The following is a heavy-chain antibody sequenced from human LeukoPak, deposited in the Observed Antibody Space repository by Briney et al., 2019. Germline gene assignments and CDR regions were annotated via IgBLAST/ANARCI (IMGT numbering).Heavy chain of an antibody. V-gene: IGHV1-3*01. CDR2: INAGNGNT. Sequence: ASVKVSCKASGYTFISYGISWVRQAPGQRLEWMGWINAGNGNTKYSQKFQGRVTITRDTSASTAYMELSSLRSEDTAVYYCARDSFVVVPAAAKYMDVWGQGATVTVSS. CDR3: ARDSFVVVPAAAKYMDV. CDR1: GYTFISYG. D-gene: IGHD2-2*01. J-gene: IGHJ6*02.